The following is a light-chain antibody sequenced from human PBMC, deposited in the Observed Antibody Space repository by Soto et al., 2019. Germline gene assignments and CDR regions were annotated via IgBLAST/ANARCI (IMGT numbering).Light chain of an antibody. Sequence: QSVLTQPASVSGSPGQSITISCTGTSSDVGAYNYVSWYQQHPGKAPKLMIDDVSNRPSGVSNRFSGSKSGNTASLTISGLQAEDEADYYCSSYTSGSTPVVFGGGTKLTVL. J-gene: IGLJ2*01. CDR2: DVS. CDR3: SSYTSGSTPVV. V-gene: IGLV2-14*01. CDR1: SSDVGAYNY.